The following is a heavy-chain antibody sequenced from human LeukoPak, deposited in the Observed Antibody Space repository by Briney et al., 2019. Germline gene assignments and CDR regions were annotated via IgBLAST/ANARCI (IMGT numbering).Heavy chain of an antibody. CDR2: IYPSGST. Sequence: SETLSLTCAVSGGSISSSNWWSWVRQPPGKGLEWIGEIYPSGSTNHNPSLKSRVTISVDKSKNQFSLKLSSVTAADTAVYYCAGGDGTSSYAGYWGQGTLVTVSS. D-gene: IGHD3-16*01. J-gene: IGHJ4*02. V-gene: IGHV4-4*02. CDR1: GGSISSSNW. CDR3: AGGDGTSSYAGY.